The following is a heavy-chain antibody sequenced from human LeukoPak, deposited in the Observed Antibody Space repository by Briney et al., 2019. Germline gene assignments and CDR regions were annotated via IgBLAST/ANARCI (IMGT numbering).Heavy chain of an antibody. D-gene: IGHD3-22*01. CDR2: INIGGSK. CDR1: GFTVSSNY. V-gene: IGHV3-66*01. Sequence: GGSLRLSRAASGFTVSSNYMRSARHDPGKGMEWGSVINIGGSKSYADSVKGRFTICRDNSKNTLYIQMISLRAEDTAVYYCARGREYYDSSGYSDAFDNWGQGTMVTVSS. CDR3: ARGREYYDSSGYSDAFDN. J-gene: IGHJ3*02.